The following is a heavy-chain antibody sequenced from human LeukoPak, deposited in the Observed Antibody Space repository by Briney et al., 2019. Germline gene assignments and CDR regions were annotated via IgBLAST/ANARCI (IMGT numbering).Heavy chain of an antibody. J-gene: IGHJ6*02. CDR3: AKNGGPHGMDV. CDR2: IKHDGSET. D-gene: IGHD3-16*01. Sequence: GGSLRLSCAASRFTFGSIWMSWVRQAPGKGLEWVANIKHDGSETNYVDSVKGRFSISRDNAKNSLHLQMNSLRVEDTAVYYCAKNGGPHGMDVWGLGTTVTVSS. CDR1: RFTFGSIW. V-gene: IGHV3-7*02.